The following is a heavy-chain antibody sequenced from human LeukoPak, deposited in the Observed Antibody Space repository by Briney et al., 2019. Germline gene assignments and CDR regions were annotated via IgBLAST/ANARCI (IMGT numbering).Heavy chain of an antibody. CDR2: IAIDGSNK. J-gene: IGHJ3*02. V-gene: IGHV3-30*18. D-gene: IGHD6-19*01. Sequence: GRSVRLFCAVSVFIYRNFGMLWARDAPERGLVGVEVIAIDGSNKDYADSVKGRFNISRDNSKNTLYLQMNSLGAEDTAVYYCAKKVFSGWYGAFDIWGQGTMVTVSS. CDR3: AKKVFSGWYGAFDI. CDR1: VFIYRNFG.